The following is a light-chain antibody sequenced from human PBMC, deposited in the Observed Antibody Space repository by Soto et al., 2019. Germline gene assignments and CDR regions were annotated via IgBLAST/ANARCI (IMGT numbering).Light chain of an antibody. J-gene: IGKJ4*01. Sequence: DIQMTQSPSSLSASVGDRVTITCRASQSISSYLNWDQQKPGKAPKLLIYAAASLQSGVPSRFSGSASGTDFTLTISSLQPEDFATYYCQQSYSTPLTFGGGTKVEIK. CDR3: QQSYSTPLT. CDR1: QSISSY. CDR2: AAA. V-gene: IGKV1-39*01.